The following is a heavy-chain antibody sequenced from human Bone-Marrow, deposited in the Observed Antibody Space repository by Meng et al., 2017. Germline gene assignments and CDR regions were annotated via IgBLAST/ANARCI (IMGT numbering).Heavy chain of an antibody. V-gene: IGHV4-4*02. CDR3: AREVSPYYYGSGSENWFDP. Sequence: QGPLQESGPGLVKPSGTLSLTCAVSGGSISSSNWWSWVRQPPGKGLEWIGEIYHSGSTNYNPSLKSRVTISVDKSKNQFSLKLSSVTAADTAVYYCAREVSPYYYGSGSENWFDPWGQGTLVTVSS. CDR2: IYHSGST. D-gene: IGHD3-10*01. CDR1: GGSISSSNW. J-gene: IGHJ5*02.